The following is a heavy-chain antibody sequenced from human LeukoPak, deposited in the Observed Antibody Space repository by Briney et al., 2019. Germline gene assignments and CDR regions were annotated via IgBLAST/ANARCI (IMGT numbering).Heavy chain of an antibody. D-gene: IGHD6-13*01. V-gene: IGHV3-11*01. CDR3: AKSPAAGTYYYYMDV. Sequence: GGSLRLSCAASGFTFSDYYMSWIRQAPGKGLEWVSYISSSGSTIYYADSVKGRFTISRDNAKNSLYLQMNSLRAEDTAVYYCAKSPAAGTYYYYMDVWGKGTTVTVSS. J-gene: IGHJ6*03. CDR2: ISSSGSTI. CDR1: GFTFSDYY.